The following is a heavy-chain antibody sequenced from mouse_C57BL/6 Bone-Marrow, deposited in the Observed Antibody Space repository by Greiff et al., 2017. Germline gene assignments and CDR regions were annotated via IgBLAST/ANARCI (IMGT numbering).Heavy chain of an antibody. CDR3: ARSGYSGYFDY. D-gene: IGHD2-12*01. Sequence: QVHVKQSGAELARPGASVKLSCKASGYTFTSYGISWVKQRTGQGLEWIGEIYPRSGNTYYNEKFKGKATLTADKSSSTAYMELRSLTSEDSAVYFCARSGYSGYFDYWGQGTTLTVSS. J-gene: IGHJ2*01. V-gene: IGHV1-81*01. CDR2: IYPRSGNT. CDR1: GYTFTSYG.